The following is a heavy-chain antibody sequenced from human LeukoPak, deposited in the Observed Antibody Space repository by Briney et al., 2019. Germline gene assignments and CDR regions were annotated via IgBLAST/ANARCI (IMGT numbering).Heavy chain of an antibody. CDR2: IYSGGST. CDR1: GFFFSSYG. V-gene: IGHV3-66*01. Sequence: GGSLRLSCAASGFFFSSYGMHWVRLAPGKGLEWVSVIYSGGSTYYADSVKGRFTISRDNSKNTLYLQMNSLRAEDTAVYYCAIEWETSGYFDYWGQGTLVTVSS. CDR3: AIEWETSGYFDY. J-gene: IGHJ4*02. D-gene: IGHD3-22*01.